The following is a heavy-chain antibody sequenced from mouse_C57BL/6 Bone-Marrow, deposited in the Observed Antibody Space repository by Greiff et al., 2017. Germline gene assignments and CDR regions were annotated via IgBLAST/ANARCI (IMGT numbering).Heavy chain of an antibody. D-gene: IGHD2-1*01. CDR2: INPNNGGT. J-gene: IGHJ3*01. CDR1: GYTFTDYY. Sequence: EVKLQQSGPELVKPGASVKISCKASGYTFTDYYMNWVKQSHGKSLEWIGDINPNNGGTSYNQKFKGKATLTVDKSSSTAYMELRSLTSEDSAVYYCARDLALHGNPFAYWGQGTLVTVSA. V-gene: IGHV1-26*01. CDR3: ARDLALHGNPFAY.